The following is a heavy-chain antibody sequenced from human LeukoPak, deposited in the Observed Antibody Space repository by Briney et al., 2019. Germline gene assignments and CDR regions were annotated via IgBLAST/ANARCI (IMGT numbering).Heavy chain of an antibody. D-gene: IGHD1-26*01. V-gene: IGHV1-69*05. CDR3: ADGGATGGYYMDV. Sequence: SVKVSCKASGGTFSSYAISWVRQAPGQGLEWMGGIIPIFGTANYAQKFQGKATITTDESTSTAYMELSSLRSEDTAVYYCADGGATGGYYMDVWGKGTTVTVSS. CDR1: GGTFSSYA. J-gene: IGHJ6*03. CDR2: IIPIFGTA.